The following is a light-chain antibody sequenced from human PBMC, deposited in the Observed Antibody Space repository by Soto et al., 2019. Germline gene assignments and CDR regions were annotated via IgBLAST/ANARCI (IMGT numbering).Light chain of an antibody. J-gene: IGLJ2*01. CDR3: SSYTSSSTYVA. CDR2: EVS. Sequence: QSALTQPASVSGSPGQSITISCTGTSSDVGGYNYVSWYQQHPGRAPKLMISEVSNRPSGVSNRFSGSKSGNTASLTISGLQAEDEADYYCSSYTSSSTYVAFGGGTKLTVL. CDR1: SSDVGGYNY. V-gene: IGLV2-14*01.